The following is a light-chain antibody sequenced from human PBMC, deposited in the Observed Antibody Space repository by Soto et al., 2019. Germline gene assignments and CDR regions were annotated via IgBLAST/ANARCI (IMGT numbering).Light chain of an antibody. V-gene: IGKV1-5*03. Sequence: DIQMTQSPSTLSASAGDRVTITCRASQSVSSWLTWYQQKPGKAPKLLVYRASALQSEVPSRFSGSGSGTEFTLTVSVLQPDDLANYYCQHYGSYPYTFGQGTKVDLK. CDR2: RAS. CDR1: QSVSSW. CDR3: QHYGSYPYT. J-gene: IGKJ2*01.